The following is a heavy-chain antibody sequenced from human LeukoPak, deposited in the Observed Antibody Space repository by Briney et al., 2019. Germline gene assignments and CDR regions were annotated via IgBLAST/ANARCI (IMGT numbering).Heavy chain of an antibody. CDR1: GGSISSYS. J-gene: IGHJ5*02. CDR3: ARGGDNWFDP. CDR2: IYHSGST. Sequence: SSETLSLTCTVSGGSISSYSWSWIRQPPGKGLEWIGYIYHSGSTYYNPSLKSRVTISVDRSKNQFSLKLSSVTAADTAVYYRARGGDNWFDPWGQGTLVTVSS. V-gene: IGHV4-30-2*01.